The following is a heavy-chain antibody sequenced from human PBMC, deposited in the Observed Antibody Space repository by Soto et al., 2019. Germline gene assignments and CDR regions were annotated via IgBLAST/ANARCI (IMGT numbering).Heavy chain of an antibody. Sequence: QVQLVQSGAEVKKPGSSVKVSCKASGGTFSSYAISWVRQAPGQGLEWMGGIIPIFGTANYAQKFQGRVTITADEATSTAYMELSSLRSEDTAVYYCARDLAIVVVVAATGKYGMDVWGKGTTVTVSS. J-gene: IGHJ6*04. CDR1: GGTFSSYA. V-gene: IGHV1-69*01. D-gene: IGHD2-15*01. CDR3: ARDLAIVVVVAATGKYGMDV. CDR2: IIPIFGTA.